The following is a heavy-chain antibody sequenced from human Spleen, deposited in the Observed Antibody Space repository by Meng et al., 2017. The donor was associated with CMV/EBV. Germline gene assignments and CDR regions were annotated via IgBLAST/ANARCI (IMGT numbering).Heavy chain of an antibody. V-gene: IGHV3-64*02. CDR2: ISSNGGST. Sequence: GESLKISCAASGFTFSSYAMHWVRQAPGKGLEYVSAISSNGGSTYYADSVKGRFTISRDNSKNTLYLQMGSLRAEDMAVYYCARDLVRYGMDVWGQGTTVTVSS. J-gene: IGHJ6*02. D-gene: IGHD3-16*01. CDR1: GFTFSSYA. CDR3: ARDLVRYGMDV.